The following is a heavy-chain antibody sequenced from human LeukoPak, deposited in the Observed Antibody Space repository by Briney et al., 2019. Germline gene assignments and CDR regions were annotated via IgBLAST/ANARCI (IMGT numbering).Heavy chain of an antibody. J-gene: IGHJ4*02. CDR2: MNPNSGNT. CDR3: AGDLRSYDSSGSLG. V-gene: IGHV1-8*03. Sequence: ASVKVSCKASGYTFPSYDINWVGQATGQGLEWMGWMNPNSGNTGYAQKFQGRVTITADKSTSTAYMELSSLRSEDTAVYYCAGDLRSYDSSGSLGWGQGTLVTVSS. D-gene: IGHD3-22*01. CDR1: GYTFPSYD.